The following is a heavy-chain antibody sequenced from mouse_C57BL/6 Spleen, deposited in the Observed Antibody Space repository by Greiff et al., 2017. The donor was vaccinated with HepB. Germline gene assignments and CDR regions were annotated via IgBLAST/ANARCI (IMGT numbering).Heavy chain of an antibody. D-gene: IGHD1-1*01. J-gene: IGHJ1*03. CDR1: GYTFTSYW. Sequence: QVQLQQSGAELVKPGASVKMSCKASGYTFTSYWITWVKQRPGQGLEWIGDIYPGSGSTNYNEKFKSKATLTVDKSSSTAYMQLSSLTSDDSAVYYCARTLYYGSSPWYFDVWGTGTTVTVSS. V-gene: IGHV1-55*01. CDR2: IYPGSGST. CDR3: ARTLYYGSSPWYFDV.